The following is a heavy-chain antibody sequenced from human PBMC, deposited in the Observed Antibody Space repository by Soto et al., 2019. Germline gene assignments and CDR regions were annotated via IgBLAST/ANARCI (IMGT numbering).Heavy chain of an antibody. CDR3: PRAGGTPVTGLWYFDS. CDR1: GFTFNTYS. CDR2: IWYDGTQK. J-gene: IGHJ4*02. D-gene: IGHD4-17*01. V-gene: IGHV3-33*01. Sequence: GSLRLSCEASGFTFNTYSMHWVRQPPGKGLEWLAAIWYDGTQKYYADSVKGRFIISRDNSKKTLYLEMNSLRAEDTAVYYCPRAGGTPVTGLWYFDSWGQGTLVTVSS.